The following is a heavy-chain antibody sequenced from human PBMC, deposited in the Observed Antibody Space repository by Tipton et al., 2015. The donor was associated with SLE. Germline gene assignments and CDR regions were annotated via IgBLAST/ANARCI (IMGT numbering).Heavy chain of an antibody. Sequence: TLSLTCTVPGGSISSYYWSWIRQPPGKGLEWIGYIYYNGSTNYNPSLKSRVTISVDTSKNQFSLKLSSVTAADTAVYYCARAARISSYYYYYYMDVWGKGTTVTVSS. V-gene: IGHV4-59*01. CDR1: GGSISSYY. CDR2: IYYNGST. D-gene: IGHD2-15*01. J-gene: IGHJ6*03. CDR3: ARAARISSYYYYYYMDV.